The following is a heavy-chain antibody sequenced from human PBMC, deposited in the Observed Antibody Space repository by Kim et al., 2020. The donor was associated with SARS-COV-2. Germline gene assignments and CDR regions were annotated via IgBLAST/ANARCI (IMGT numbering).Heavy chain of an antibody. CDR2: ISGSGGST. CDR3: AKRDGGFLEPVNWYFDL. CDR1: GFTFSSYA. J-gene: IGHJ2*01. Sequence: GGSLRLSCAASGFTFSSYAMSWVRQAPGKGLEWVSAISGSGGSTYYADSVKGRFTISRDNSKNTLYLQMNSLRAEDTAVYYCAKRDGGFLEPVNWYFDLWGRGTLVTVSS. D-gene: IGHD3-3*01. V-gene: IGHV3-23*01.